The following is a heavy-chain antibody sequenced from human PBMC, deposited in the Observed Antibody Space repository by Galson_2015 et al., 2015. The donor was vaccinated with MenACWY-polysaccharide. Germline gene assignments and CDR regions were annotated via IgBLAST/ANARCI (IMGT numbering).Heavy chain of an antibody. CDR3: ATQAWGRFDY. CDR1: GLTFSSHW. D-gene: IGHD7-27*01. V-gene: IGHV3-7*03. Sequence: SLRLSCAASGLTFSSHWMSWVRQAPGKGLEWVANIKGDGSETYYVESMKGRFTIPRDNAKNSLYLQMNSLRVEDTAVYYCATQAWGRFDYWGQGALVTVSS. J-gene: IGHJ4*02. CDR2: IKGDGSET.